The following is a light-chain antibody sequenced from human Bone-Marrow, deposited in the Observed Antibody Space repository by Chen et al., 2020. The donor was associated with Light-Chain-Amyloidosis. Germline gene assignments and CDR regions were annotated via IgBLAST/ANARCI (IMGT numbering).Light chain of an antibody. J-gene: IGKJ4*01. CDR3: QQSYSTPT. Sequence: IQLPQSPSSLSASVGDRVTSTCRASQSITKFLNWYQQKPGKGPKLLIYTASSLQSGVPSRFSGSGSGTDFSLTISSVQTEDLATYYCQQSYSTPTFGGGTKLEIK. CDR1: QSITKF. V-gene: IGKV1-39*01. CDR2: TAS.